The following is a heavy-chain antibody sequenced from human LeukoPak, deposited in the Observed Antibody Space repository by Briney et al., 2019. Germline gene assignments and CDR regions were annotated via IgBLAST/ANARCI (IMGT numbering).Heavy chain of an antibody. CDR3: ARDQSGYYSSNWFDP. CDR2: INPNSGGT. V-gene: IGHV1-2*02. Sequence: GASVKVSCKASGYTFTGYYMHWVRQAPGPGLEWMGWINPNSGGTNYAQKFQGRVTMTRDTSISTGYMEMSRLRADDTAVYYCARDQSGYYSSNWFDPWGQGTLVTVSS. D-gene: IGHD3-3*01. CDR1: GYTFTGYY. J-gene: IGHJ5*02.